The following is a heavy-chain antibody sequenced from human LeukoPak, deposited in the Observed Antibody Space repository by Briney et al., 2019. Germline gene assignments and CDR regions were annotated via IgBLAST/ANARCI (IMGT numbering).Heavy chain of an antibody. V-gene: IGHV1-2*02. CDR1: GYTFTGYY. Sequence: ASVKVSCKASGYTFTGYYMHWVRQAPGQGLEWMGWINPNSGGTNYAQKFQGRVTMTRDTSISTAYMELSRLRSDDTAVYYCAREGQQLGRGSYYFDYWGQGTLVTVSS. CDR3: AREGQQLGRGSYYFDY. D-gene: IGHD6-13*01. J-gene: IGHJ4*02. CDR2: INPNSGGT.